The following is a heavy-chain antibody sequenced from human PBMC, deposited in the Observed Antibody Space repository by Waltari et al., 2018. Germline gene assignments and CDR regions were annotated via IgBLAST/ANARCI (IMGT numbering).Heavy chain of an antibody. J-gene: IGHJ4*02. V-gene: IGHV3-23*01. CDR3: AKDNRVWDGGTTFDY. CDR1: GFTFSSHA. CDR2: ISGSGGST. D-gene: IGHD4-17*01. Sequence: EVQLLASGGGLVQPGGSLSLSCAAPGFTFSSHAMSWVRQAPGKGLEWVAAISGSGGSTYYADSVKGRFTISRDNSKNTLYLQMNSLRAEDSAVYYCAKDNRVWDGGTTFDYWGQGTLVTVSS.